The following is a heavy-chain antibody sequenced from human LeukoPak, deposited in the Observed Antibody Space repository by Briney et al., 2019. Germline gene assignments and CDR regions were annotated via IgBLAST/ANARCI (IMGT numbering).Heavy chain of an antibody. D-gene: IGHD3-22*01. CDR1: GFTFSTYW. J-gene: IGHJ1*01. CDR2: IKSDGST. Sequence: PRQSLRLSCAPSGFTFSTYWMHWVRQAPGKGLVWVSRIKSDGSTTYADSVKGRFTISRDNAKNTVSLQMNSLRPEDTGVYYCARAPSEIGGYYPEYFRHWGQGTLVTVSS. CDR3: ARAPSEIGGYYPEYFRH. V-gene: IGHV3-74*01.